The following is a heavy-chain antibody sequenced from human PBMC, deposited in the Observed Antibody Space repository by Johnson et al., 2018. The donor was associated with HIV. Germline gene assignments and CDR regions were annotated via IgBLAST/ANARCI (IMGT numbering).Heavy chain of an antibody. J-gene: IGHJ3*02. CDR1: GFTFSTYW. Sequence: VQVLESGGGLVQPGGSLRLSCAASGFTFSTYWMHWVRQTPGKGLVWVSRISSDGSSTTYAVSVRGRFTISRDNAKNTLYLEMKSLRAEDTAVYYCAREGPSERAGFDIWGQGTMVTVSS. CDR2: ISSDGSST. CDR3: AREGPSERAGFDI. V-gene: IGHV3-74*01.